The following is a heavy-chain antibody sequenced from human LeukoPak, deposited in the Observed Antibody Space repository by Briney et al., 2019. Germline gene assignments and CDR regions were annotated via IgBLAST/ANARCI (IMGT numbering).Heavy chain of an antibody. CDR3: AGGGVTGTYNWFDP. V-gene: IGHV6-1*01. CDR2: TYYRSKWYN. J-gene: IGHJ5*02. CDR1: GDSVSTNSAA. Sequence: SQTLSLTCAISGDSVSTNSAAWNWIRQSPSRGLEWLGRTYYRSKWYNDYAVSVKSRITINPDTSKNQFSLQLNSVTPEDTAVYYCAGGGVTGTYNWFDPWGQGTLVTVSS. D-gene: IGHD1-20*01.